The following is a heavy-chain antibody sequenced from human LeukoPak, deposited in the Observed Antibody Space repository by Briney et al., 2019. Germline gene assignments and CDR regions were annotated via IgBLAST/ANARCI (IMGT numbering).Heavy chain of an antibody. CDR3: ARDRLEALAGTRGFDY. CDR2: TLLNGNNN. V-gene: IGHV3-30*02. J-gene: IGHJ4*02. CDR1: GFTFSNYG. Sequence: PGGSLRPSCAASGFTFSNYGMHWVRQAPGKGLEWVALTLLNGNNNYYADSVKGRFTISRDNSKNTLCLQMNSLRPEDTAVYSCARDRLEALAGTRGFDYWGQGILVTVSS. D-gene: IGHD6-19*01.